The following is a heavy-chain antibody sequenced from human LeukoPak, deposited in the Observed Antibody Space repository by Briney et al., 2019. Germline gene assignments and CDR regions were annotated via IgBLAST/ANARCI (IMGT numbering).Heavy chain of an antibody. D-gene: IGHD3-10*01. CDR2: IYYSGSS. CDR3: ARRGITMVRGPFNRFDP. V-gene: IGHV4-30-4*01. CDR1: GGSISRGDYY. Sequence: SETLSLTCSVSGGSISRGDYYWRWIRQPPGKGLEWIGYIYYSGSSYYNPSLKSRVTISVDTSKNQFSLKLSSVTAADTAVYYCARRGITMVRGPFNRFDPWGQGTLVTVSS. J-gene: IGHJ5*02.